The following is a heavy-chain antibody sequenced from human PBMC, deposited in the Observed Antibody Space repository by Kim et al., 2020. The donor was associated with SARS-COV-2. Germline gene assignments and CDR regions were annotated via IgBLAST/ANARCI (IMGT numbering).Heavy chain of an antibody. Sequence: GGSLRLSCAASGFTFSSYAMHWVRQAPGKGLEWVAVISYDGSNKYYADSVKGRFTISRDNSKNTLYLQMNSLRAEDTAVYYCARPLWSGYYSPDYWGQGTLVTVSS. CDR2: ISYDGSNK. V-gene: IGHV3-30-3*01. CDR3: ARPLWSGYYSPDY. D-gene: IGHD3-3*01. J-gene: IGHJ4*02. CDR1: GFTFSSYA.